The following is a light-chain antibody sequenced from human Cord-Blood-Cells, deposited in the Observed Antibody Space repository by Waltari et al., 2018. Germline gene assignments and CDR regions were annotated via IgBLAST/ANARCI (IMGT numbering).Light chain of an antibody. CDR3: QQSYSTPWT. CDR1: QSISSY. J-gene: IGKJ1*01. Sequence: DIQMTQSPSSLSSVGDRVTITCRASQSISSYLNLYQQKPGKAPKLLIYAASSLQSGVPSRFSGSGSGTDFTLTISSLQPEDFATYYCQQSYSTPWTFGQGTKVEIK. V-gene: IGKV1-39*01. CDR2: AAS.